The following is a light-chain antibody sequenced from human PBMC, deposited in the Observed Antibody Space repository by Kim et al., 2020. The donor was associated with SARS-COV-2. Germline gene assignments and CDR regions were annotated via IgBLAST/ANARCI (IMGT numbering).Light chain of an antibody. Sequence: TLSAFVGDRVTMTCRASQSVDGWLAWYQQKPGKAPRLLIYQASKLAGGIPSRFSGSGSGTHFTLTVSNLQSDDSAIYYCKQYETYWTFGPGTKVDIK. CDR2: QAS. V-gene: IGKV1-5*03. J-gene: IGKJ1*01. CDR3: KQYETYWT. CDR1: QSVDGW.